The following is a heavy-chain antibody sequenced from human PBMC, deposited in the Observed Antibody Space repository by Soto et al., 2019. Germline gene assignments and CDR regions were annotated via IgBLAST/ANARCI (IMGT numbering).Heavy chain of an antibody. CDR3: ARVPPDIVVVVAASADDAFDI. V-gene: IGHV1-18*01. Sequence: QVQLVQSGAEVKKPGASVKVSCKASGYTVTSYGIRWVREAPGQGLEWMGWISAYNGNTNYAQKLQGRVTMTTDTSTSTAYMELRSLRSDDTAVYYCARVPPDIVVVVAASADDAFDIWGQGTMVTVSS. CDR1: GYTVTSYG. J-gene: IGHJ3*02. CDR2: ISAYNGNT. D-gene: IGHD2-15*01.